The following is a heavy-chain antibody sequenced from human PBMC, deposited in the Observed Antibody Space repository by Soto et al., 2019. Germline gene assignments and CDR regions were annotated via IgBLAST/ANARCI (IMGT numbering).Heavy chain of an antibody. J-gene: IGHJ4*02. Sequence: WGSLRLSCAASGLTFSSYAMTWVRQAPGKGLEWVSAISGSGGITYYADSVKGRFTISRDNSKNTLYLQMNSLRAEDTAVYYCARSSGGVFGIIQEPPSSFPRWGQGTVLPVS. D-gene: IGHD3-16*01. CDR3: ARSSGGVFGIIQEPPSSFPR. CDR1: GLTFSSYA. CDR2: ISGSGGIT. V-gene: IGHV3-23*01.